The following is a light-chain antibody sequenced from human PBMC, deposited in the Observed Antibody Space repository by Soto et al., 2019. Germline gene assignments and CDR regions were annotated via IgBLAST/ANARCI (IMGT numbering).Light chain of an antibody. J-gene: IGKJ1*01. Sequence: EIVMPQSPATLSVSPGERATLSCRASQSVSTKLAGYQHKPGQGPRLLIYGASTRATGIPARFSGSGSGTEFTLTITSLQSEDFALAYCQHYSTGLWTFGQGTKVEIK. V-gene: IGKV3-15*01. CDR3: QHYSTGLWT. CDR2: GAS. CDR1: QSVSTK.